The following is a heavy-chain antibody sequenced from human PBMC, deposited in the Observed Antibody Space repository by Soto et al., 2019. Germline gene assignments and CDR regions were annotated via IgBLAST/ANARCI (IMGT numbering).Heavy chain of an antibody. CDR1: GFTFSSYA. CDR3: ARDLFTTGVKIFGVVPGLDY. D-gene: IGHD3-3*01. V-gene: IGHV3-30-3*01. CDR2: ISYDGSNK. Sequence: GGSLRLSCAASGFTFSSYAMHWVRQAPGKGLEWVAVISYDGSNKYYADSVKGRFTISRDNSKNTLYLQMNSLRAEDTAVYYCARDLFTTGVKIFGVVPGLDYWGQGTIVTVSS. J-gene: IGHJ4*02.